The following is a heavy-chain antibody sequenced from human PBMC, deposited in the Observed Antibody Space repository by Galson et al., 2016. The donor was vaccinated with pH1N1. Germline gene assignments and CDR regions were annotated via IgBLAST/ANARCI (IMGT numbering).Heavy chain of an antibody. CDR2: IIPIFGTA. Sequence: SVKVSCKASGGTFSSYGINCVRQAPGQGLEWVGVIIPIFGTAKYAQNFQGRVTITADESTTTAYMELSSLRSEDTAVYYCAREDYYDTDLSDWYFDLWGRGTLLTVSS. D-gene: IGHD3-22*01. J-gene: IGHJ2*01. CDR1: GGTFSSYG. CDR3: AREDYYDTDLSDWYFDL. V-gene: IGHV1-69*13.